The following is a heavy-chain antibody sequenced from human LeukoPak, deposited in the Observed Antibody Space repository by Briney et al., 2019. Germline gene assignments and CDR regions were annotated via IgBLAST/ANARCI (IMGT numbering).Heavy chain of an antibody. CDR1: GGSISSSSYY. CDR3: ARGDDYGDSLDY. CDR2: IYYSGST. D-gene: IGHD4-17*01. J-gene: IGHJ4*02. Sequence: SETLSLTCTVSGGSISSSSYYWGWIRQPPGKGLEWIGSIYYSGSTYYNPSLKSRVTISVDTSKNQFSLKLSSVTAADTAEYYCARGDDYGDSLDYWGQGTLVTVSS. V-gene: IGHV4-39*01.